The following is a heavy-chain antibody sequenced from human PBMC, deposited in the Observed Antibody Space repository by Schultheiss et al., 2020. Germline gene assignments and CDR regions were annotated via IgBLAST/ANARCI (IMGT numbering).Heavy chain of an antibody. CDR3: AKDQAGWCSGTSCNGMDV. J-gene: IGHJ6*02. CDR1: GYAFTSHG. V-gene: IGHV3-30*18. CDR2: ISYDGSDE. Sequence: GGSLRLSCAASGYAFTSHGMHWVRQAPGKGLEWVAFISYDGSDEYHADSVKGRFTISRDNSQDTLYLQMDSLRAEDTALYYCAKDQAGWCSGTSCNGMDVWGQGNTVTVS. D-gene: IGHD2-2*01.